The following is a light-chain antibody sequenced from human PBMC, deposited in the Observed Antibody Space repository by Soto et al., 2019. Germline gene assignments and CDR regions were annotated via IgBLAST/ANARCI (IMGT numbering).Light chain of an antibody. J-gene: IGLJ1*01. CDR3: CSYAGGSPYV. CDR2: EVS. Sequence: QSALTQPASVSGSPGQSITISCTGTSSDVGSYNLVSWYQQHPGKAPKLMIYEVSKRPSGVSNRFSGSKSGNTASLTISGLQAEDEADYYCCSYAGGSPYVFGPGTKLTVL. CDR1: SSDVGSYNL. V-gene: IGLV2-23*02.